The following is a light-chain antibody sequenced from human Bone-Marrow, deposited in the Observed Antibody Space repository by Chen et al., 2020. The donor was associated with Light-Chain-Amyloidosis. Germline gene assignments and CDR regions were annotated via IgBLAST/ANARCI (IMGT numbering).Light chain of an antibody. V-gene: IGKV3D-15*01. J-gene: IGKJ5*01. CDR2: GAS. CDR3: QRYNKWPPGIA. CDR1: QSISSN. Sequence: EIVMTQSPATLSVSPGERVTLSCRASQSISSNLAWYQQKPGQAPRLLICGASTRASGIPARFSGSGSGTGFTLTITSLQSEDFAVYYCQRYNKWPPGIAFGQGTRLEIK.